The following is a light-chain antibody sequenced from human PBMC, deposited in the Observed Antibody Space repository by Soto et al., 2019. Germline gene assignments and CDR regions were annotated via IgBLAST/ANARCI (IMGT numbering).Light chain of an antibody. Sequence: EIVLTQSPATLSLSPGERATLSCRASQSVSSYLAWYQQKPGQAPRLLIYDASNMATGIPARFSGSGSGTDFTLTISSQEPEDVAVYYCQQRSNWPTFGQGTRVEIK. J-gene: IGKJ5*01. CDR1: QSVSSY. CDR3: QQRSNWPT. CDR2: DAS. V-gene: IGKV3-11*01.